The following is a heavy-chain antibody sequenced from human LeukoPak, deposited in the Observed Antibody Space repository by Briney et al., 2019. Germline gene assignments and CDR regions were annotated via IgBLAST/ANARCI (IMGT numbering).Heavy chain of an antibody. CDR1: GYTFTGYY. Sequence: ASVKVSCKASGYTFTGYYIHWVRQAPGQGLEWMGWINPNSGGTNYAQKFQGRVTMTRDTSISTAYMELSRLRSDDTAVYYCARLYSYGPTDWGQGTLVTVSS. J-gene: IGHJ4*02. D-gene: IGHD5-18*01. CDR2: INPNSGGT. V-gene: IGHV1-2*02. CDR3: ARLYSYGPTD.